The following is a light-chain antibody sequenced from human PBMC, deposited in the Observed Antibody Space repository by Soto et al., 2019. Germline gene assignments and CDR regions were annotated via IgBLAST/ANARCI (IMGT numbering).Light chain of an antibody. J-gene: IGKJ1*01. Sequence: EIVLTQSPATLSVSPGDSATLSCRAIQSVGPNLVWYQQRFGQSPRLLIYHVSTRATGVPARFSGSGSETEFTLTISSLQPEDFAIYYCHQYNNWPSWTFGQGTKVEIK. V-gene: IGKV3-15*01. CDR3: HQYNNWPSWT. CDR1: QSVGPN. CDR2: HVS.